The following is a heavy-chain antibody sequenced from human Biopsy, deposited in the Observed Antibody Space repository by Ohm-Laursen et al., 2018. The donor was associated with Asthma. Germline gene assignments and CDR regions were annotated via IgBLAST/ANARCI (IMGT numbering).Heavy chain of an antibody. V-gene: IGHV3-30*03. CDR3: ARTHERWTSIQDDALDI. Sequence: SLRLSCSASGFTFSIYDIHWVRQAPGKGLEWVAGISYDGSNKFYGDSVKGRFTLSRDNSRNTLYLQMNSLRVEDTAIYYCARTHERWTSIQDDALDIWGQGTMVIVSS. J-gene: IGHJ3*02. CDR1: GFTFSIYD. D-gene: IGHD4-23*01. CDR2: ISYDGSNK.